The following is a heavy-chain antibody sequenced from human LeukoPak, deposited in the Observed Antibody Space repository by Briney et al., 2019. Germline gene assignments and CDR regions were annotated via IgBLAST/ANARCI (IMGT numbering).Heavy chain of an antibody. D-gene: IGHD6-19*01. CDR1: GFTFSTYA. CDR2: IRPDGDRT. CDR3: AREQSGTRGWYTVDY. V-gene: IGHV3-23*01. Sequence: GGSLRLSCAASGFTFSTYAITWVRQGPGKGLEWVSAIRPDGDRTYYANSVRGRLTISRDNSKDTVYLQINGLRVEDTAVYYCAREQSGTRGWYTVDYWGQGTLVTVSS. J-gene: IGHJ4*02.